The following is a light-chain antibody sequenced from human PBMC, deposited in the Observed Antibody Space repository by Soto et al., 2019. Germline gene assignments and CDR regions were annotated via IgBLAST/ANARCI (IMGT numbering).Light chain of an antibody. CDR2: LGS. Sequence: DIVMTQSPLSLPVTPGEPASISCRSSQSLLHSNGYNYLDWYLQKPGQSPQLLIYLGSNRAPGVPDRFSGSGSGTDFTLKISRVEAEDVGVYYCMQALQLLTFGGGTKVEIK. CDR1: QSLLHSNGYNY. CDR3: MQALQLLT. V-gene: IGKV2-28*01. J-gene: IGKJ4*01.